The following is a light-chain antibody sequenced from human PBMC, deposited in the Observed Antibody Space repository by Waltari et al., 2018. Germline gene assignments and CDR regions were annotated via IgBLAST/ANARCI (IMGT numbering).Light chain of an antibody. CDR1: RSDVGVYNY. Sequence: QSALTQPASVSGSPGQSISISCPGTRSDVGVYNYVPWDQQYPGKAPKLMIYEVSNRPSGVSNRFSGSKSDNTASLTISGLQAEDEADYYCSSYTSSSTWVFGGGTKLTVL. CDR2: EVS. CDR3: SSYTSSSTWV. J-gene: IGLJ3*02. V-gene: IGLV2-14*01.